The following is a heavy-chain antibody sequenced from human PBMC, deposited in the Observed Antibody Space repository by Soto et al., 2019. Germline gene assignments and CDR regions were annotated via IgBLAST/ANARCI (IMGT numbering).Heavy chain of an antibody. V-gene: IGHV1-18*01. CDR3: AGGGDCTNGVCYTGWFDP. D-gene: IGHD2-8*01. Sequence: QVQLVQSGAEVKKPGASVKVSCKASGYTFTSYGISWVRQAPGQGLEWVGWISAYNGNTNYAQKLQGRVTMTTDTSTSTAYMELRSLRSDDTAVYYCAGGGDCTNGVCYTGWFDPWGQGTLVTVSS. J-gene: IGHJ5*02. CDR1: GYTFTSYG. CDR2: ISAYNGNT.